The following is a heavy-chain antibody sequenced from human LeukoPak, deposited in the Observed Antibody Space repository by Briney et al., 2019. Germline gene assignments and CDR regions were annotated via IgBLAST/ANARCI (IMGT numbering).Heavy chain of an antibody. D-gene: IGHD6-13*01. J-gene: IGHJ4*02. CDR1: GFTVSSNY. V-gene: IGHV3-66*01. Sequence: PGGSLRLSCAASGFTVSSNYMSWVRQAPGKGLEWVSVIYSGGSTYYADSVKGRFTISRDNSKNTLYLQMNSLRAEDTAVYYCARSKEGIAAAGTSDYWGQGTLVTVSS. CDR2: IYSGGST. CDR3: ARSKEGIAAAGTSDY.